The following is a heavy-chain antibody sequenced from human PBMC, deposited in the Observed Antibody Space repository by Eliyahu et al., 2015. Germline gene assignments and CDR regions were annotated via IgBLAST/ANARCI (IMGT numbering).Heavy chain of an antibody. CDR2: IHYHGST. CDR3: ATYSVYSSHFDC. J-gene: IGHJ4*02. D-gene: IGHD5/OR15-5a*01. V-gene: IGHV4-31*03. CDR1: GGXITXGGYY. Sequence: QVQLQESGPGLVKPSQTLSLTCNVSGGXITXGGYYWSWIRQHPGKGLEWIGYIHYHGSTYYNPSLKSRVAISPDTSKNQFSLKLTSVTAADTAVYYCATYSVYSSHFDCWGQGILVTISS.